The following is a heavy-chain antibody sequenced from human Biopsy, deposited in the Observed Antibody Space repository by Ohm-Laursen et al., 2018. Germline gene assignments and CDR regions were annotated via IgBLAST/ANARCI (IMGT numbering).Heavy chain of an antibody. V-gene: IGHV1-69*06. Sequence: SVKASCTASGGTFTNHAVGWVRQAPGQGLEWAGSFIPLFNTTNYADKFQGRVTLPADNSTTTAYMELSSLRSEVTAIYYLARFPWGAYDDSGSYRAVEHWYFDLWGRGALVTVSS. J-gene: IGHJ2*01. D-gene: IGHD3-22*01. CDR2: FIPLFNTT. CDR3: ARFPWGAYDDSGSYRAVEHWYFDL. CDR1: GGTFTNHA.